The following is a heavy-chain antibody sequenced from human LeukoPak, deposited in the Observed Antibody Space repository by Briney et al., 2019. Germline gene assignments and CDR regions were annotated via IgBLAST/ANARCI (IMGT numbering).Heavy chain of an antibody. D-gene: IGHD3-16*01. CDR2: INHSGST. J-gene: IGHJ4*02. V-gene: IGHV4-34*01. Sequence: SETLSLTCAVYGGSFSGYYWSWIRQPPGKGLEWIGEINHSGSTNYNPSLKNRVTISVDTTKNQFSLKLSSVTAADTAVYYCARGLDDQGYWGQGTLVTVSS. CDR3: ARGLDDQGY. CDR1: GGSFSGYY.